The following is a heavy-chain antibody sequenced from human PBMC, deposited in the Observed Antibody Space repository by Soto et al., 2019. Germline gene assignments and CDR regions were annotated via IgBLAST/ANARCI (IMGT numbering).Heavy chain of an antibody. CDR1: GDSFSSYA. J-gene: IGHJ4*02. CDR2: IIPIFETA. CDR3: AASDSSSWKHDY. D-gene: IGHD6-13*01. V-gene: IGHV1-69*01. Sequence: QVQLVQSGAEMKKPGSSVKVSCKVSGDSFSSYAISWVRQAPGEGLEWVGGIIPIFETAKYAQNFQGRVTITAVESTSTAYLEVTRLRPQDTAVFYYAASDSSSWKHDYLGKGTLITVSS.